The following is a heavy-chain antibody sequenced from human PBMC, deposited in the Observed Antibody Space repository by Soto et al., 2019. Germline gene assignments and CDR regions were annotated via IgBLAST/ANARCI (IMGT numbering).Heavy chain of an antibody. CDR2: IIPNFGTV. D-gene: IGHD3-16*01. CDR3: AGGGGIRCLHFLDINWFDP. V-gene: IGHV1-69*01. CDR1: GGTFSSYA. J-gene: IGHJ5*02. Sequence: QVQLVQSGAEVKKPGSSVKVSCKASGGTFSSYAISWVRQAPGQGLEWMGGIIPNFGTVKYVQKFQGRVTITADESTTTAYMELSSLRSEDTAVYYCAGGGGIRCLHFLDINWFDPWGQGSLVTVSS.